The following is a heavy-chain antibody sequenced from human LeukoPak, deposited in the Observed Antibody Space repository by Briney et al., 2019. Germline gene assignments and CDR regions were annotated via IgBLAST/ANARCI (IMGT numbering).Heavy chain of an antibody. CDR1: GGSISSSNW. CDR3: ARSLDAGRYYYDSSGYAYFDY. V-gene: IGHV4-39*01. D-gene: IGHD3-22*01. CDR2: IYYSGST. J-gene: IGHJ4*02. Sequence: SETLSLTCAVSGGSISSSNWWSWVRQPPGKGLEWIGSIYYSGSTYYNPSLKSRVTISVDTSKNQFSLKLSSVTAADTAVYYCARSLDAGRYYYDSSGYAYFDYWGQGTLVTVSS.